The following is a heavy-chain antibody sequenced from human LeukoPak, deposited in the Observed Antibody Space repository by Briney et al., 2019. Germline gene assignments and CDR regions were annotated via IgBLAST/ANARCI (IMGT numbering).Heavy chain of an antibody. V-gene: IGHV4-59*01. CDR3: ARGIAVAGPDYYFGY. CDR1: GGSISSYY. CDR2: IYYSGST. D-gene: IGHD6-19*01. Sequence: SETLSLTCTVSGGSISSYYWSWIRQPPGKGLEWIGYIYYSGSTNYNPSLKSRVTISVDTSKNQFSLKLSSVTAADTAVYYCARGIAVAGPDYYFGYWGQGTLVTVSS. J-gene: IGHJ4*02.